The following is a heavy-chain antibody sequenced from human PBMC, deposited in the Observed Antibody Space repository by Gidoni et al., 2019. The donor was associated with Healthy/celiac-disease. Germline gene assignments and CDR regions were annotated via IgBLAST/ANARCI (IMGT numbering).Heavy chain of an antibody. J-gene: IGHJ6*02. CDR2: IDPSDSYT. CDR1: GYSFTSYW. Sequence: EVQLVQSGAEVKTPGESLRISCKGSGYSFTSYWISWVRQMPGKGLEWMGRIDPSDSYTNYSPSFQGHVTISADKSISTAYLQWSSLKASDTAMYYCARHVRGDIAVATRYYYYGMDVWGQGTTVTVSS. CDR3: ARHVRGDIAVATRYYYYGMDV. V-gene: IGHV5-10-1*03. D-gene: IGHD6-19*01.